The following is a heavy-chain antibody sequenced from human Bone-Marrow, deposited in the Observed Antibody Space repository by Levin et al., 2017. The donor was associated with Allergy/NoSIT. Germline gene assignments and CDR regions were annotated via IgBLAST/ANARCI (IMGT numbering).Heavy chain of an antibody. Sequence: GGSLRLSCAASGFTFSSYGMHWVRQAPGKGLEWVAVIWYDGSNKYYADSVKGRFTISRDNSKNTLYLQMNSLRAEDTAVYYCARDRVVVPAAKVVVKNSPVQTKDAFDSWGQGTMVTVSS. J-gene: IGHJ3*02. CDR2: IWYDGSNK. CDR1: GFTFSSYG. CDR3: ARDRVVVPAAKVVVKNSPVQTKDAFDS. V-gene: IGHV3-33*01. D-gene: IGHD2-2*01.